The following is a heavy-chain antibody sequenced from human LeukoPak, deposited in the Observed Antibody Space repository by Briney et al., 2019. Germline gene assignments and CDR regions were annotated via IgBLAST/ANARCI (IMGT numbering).Heavy chain of an antibody. CDR2: ISSSSSYI. CDR3: ARDPTPRYCSGGSCYTHYGMDV. D-gene: IGHD2-15*01. Sequence: NPGGSLRLSCAASGFTFSSYTMNWVRQAPGKGLEWVSSISSSSSYIYYADSVKGRLTLSRDNAKNSLYLQMNSLRAEDTAVYYCARDPTPRYCSGGSCYTHYGMDVWGQGTTVTVSS. V-gene: IGHV3-21*01. J-gene: IGHJ6*02. CDR1: GFTFSSYT.